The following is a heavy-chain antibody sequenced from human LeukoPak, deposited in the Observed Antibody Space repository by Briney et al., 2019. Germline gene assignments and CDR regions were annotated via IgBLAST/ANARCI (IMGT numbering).Heavy chain of an antibody. V-gene: IGHV4-61*02. D-gene: IGHD3-10*01. Sequence: SETLSLTCTVSGDSISSGSFYWSWIRQPAGKGLEWIGRIYTSGSTNYNPSLKSRVTMSVDTSKNQFSLKLSSVTAADTAVYYCARDRRILWFGELLDYYYMDVWGKGTTVTISS. CDR1: GDSISSGSFY. CDR2: IYTSGST. J-gene: IGHJ6*03. CDR3: ARDRRILWFGELLDYYYMDV.